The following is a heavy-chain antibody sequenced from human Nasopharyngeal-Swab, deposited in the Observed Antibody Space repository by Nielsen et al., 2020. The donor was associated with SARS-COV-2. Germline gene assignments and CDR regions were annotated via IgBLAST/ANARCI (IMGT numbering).Heavy chain of an antibody. CDR3: ARSPRGGFDP. Sequence: GSLRLSCAVYGGSFSGYYWSWLRQPPGKGLEWIGEINHSGSTNYNPSLKSRVTISVDTSKNQFSLKLSSVTAADTAVYYCARSPRGGFDPWGQGTLVTVSS. CDR1: GGSFSGYY. D-gene: IGHD3-10*01. J-gene: IGHJ5*02. V-gene: IGHV4-34*01. CDR2: INHSGST.